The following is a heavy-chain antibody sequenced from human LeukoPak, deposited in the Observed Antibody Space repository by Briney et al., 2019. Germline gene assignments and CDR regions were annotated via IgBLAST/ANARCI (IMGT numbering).Heavy chain of an antibody. J-gene: IGHJ4*02. CDR3: ARGRGYYDILTGYFPFGY. CDR2: INHSGGT. V-gene: IGHV4-34*01. CDR1: GGTFSGYY. D-gene: IGHD3-9*01. Sequence: PSETLSITCAVYGGTFSGYYWSWIRQPPAKGLQWIGEINHSGGTNSNPSLKSRVTISVDTSKNQYSLKLSSVTAADTPVYYCARGRGYYDILTGYFPFGYWGQGTLVTVSS.